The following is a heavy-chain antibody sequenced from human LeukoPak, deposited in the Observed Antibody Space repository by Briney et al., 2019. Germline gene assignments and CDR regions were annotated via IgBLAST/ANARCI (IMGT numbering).Heavy chain of an antibody. CDR1: GGSFSGYY. CDR2: INHSGST. CDR3: ARAFGWFDP. Sequence: SETLSLTCAVYGGSFSGYYWSWIRQPPGKGLEWIGEINHSGSTNYNPSLKSRVTISVDTSKNQFSLELSSVTAADTAVYYCARAFGWFDPWGQGTLVTVSS. J-gene: IGHJ5*02. V-gene: IGHV4-34*01. D-gene: IGHD3-3*01.